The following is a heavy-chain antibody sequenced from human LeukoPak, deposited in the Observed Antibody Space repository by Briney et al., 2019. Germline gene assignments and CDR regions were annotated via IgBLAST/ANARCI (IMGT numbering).Heavy chain of an antibody. CDR1: GGTFSSCA. CDR2: IIPILGIA. V-gene: IGHV1-69*04. CDR3: ARDPGGYNYGTRYFDY. J-gene: IGHJ4*02. D-gene: IGHD5-24*01. Sequence: SVKVSCKASGGTFSSCAISWVRQAPGQGLEWMGRIIPILGIANYAQKFQGRVTITADKSTSTAYMELSSLRSEDTAVYYCARDPGGYNYGTRYFDYWGQGTLVTVSS.